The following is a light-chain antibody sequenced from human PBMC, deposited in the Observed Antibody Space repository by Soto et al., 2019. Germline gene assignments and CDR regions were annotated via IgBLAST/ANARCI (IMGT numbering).Light chain of an antibody. CDR3: HQRYTWPIT. V-gene: IGKV3-11*01. CDR1: QSVSNL. CDR2: DAS. J-gene: IGKJ5*01. Sequence: EIVLTQSPATLSLSPGERATLSCRASQSVSNLLIWFQQKPGQAPRLLIYDASNRATGIPARFSGSGSGTDSTLTISSLEPEDVAVYYCHQRYTWPITFGQGTRLEIK.